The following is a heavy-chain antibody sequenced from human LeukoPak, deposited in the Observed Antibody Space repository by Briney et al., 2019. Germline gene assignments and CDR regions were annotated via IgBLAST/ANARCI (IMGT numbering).Heavy chain of an antibody. Sequence: ASVKVSCKASGCTFTGYYMHWVRQAPGQGLEWMGWINPNSGGTNYAQKFQGRVTMTRDTSISTAYMELSRLRSDDTAVYYCAREPSIAAAAHDAFDIWGQGTMVTVSS. CDR2: INPNSGGT. CDR3: AREPSIAAAAHDAFDI. J-gene: IGHJ3*02. D-gene: IGHD6-13*01. CDR1: GCTFTGYY. V-gene: IGHV1-2*02.